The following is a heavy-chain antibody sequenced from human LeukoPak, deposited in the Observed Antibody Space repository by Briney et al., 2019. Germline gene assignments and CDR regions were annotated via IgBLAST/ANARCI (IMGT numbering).Heavy chain of an antibody. D-gene: IGHD2-2*01. V-gene: IGHV4-34*01. CDR3: ARGEKVVPAAWRYYYYGMDV. J-gene: IGHJ6*01. CDR1: GGSFSGYY. CDR2: INHSGST. Sequence: SETLSLTCAVYGGSFSGYYWSWIRQPPGEGLEWIGEINHSGSTNYNPSLKSRVTISVDTSKNQFSLKLSSVTAADTAVYYCARGEKVVPAAWRYYYYGMDVWGKGPRSPSPQ.